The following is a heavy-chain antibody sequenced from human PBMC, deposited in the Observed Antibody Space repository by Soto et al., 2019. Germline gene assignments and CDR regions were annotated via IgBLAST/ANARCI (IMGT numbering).Heavy chain of an antibody. V-gene: IGHV4-30-4*01. D-gene: IGHD6-25*01. J-gene: IGHJ4*02. Sequence: PSETLSLTCTVSGGSISSGYYYWSWIRQPPGKGLEWIGYIYYSGSTYYNPSLKSRVTISVDTSKNQFSLKLSSVTAADTAVYYCARDDWRIAAVDYWGRRTLVAVCS. CDR3: ARDDWRIAAVDY. CDR1: GGSISSGYYY. CDR2: IYYSGST.